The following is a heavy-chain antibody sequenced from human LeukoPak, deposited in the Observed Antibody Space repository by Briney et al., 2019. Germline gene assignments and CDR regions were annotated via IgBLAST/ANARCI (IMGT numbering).Heavy chain of an antibody. D-gene: IGHD4-17*01. CDR3: ARDRDYGDYNTQDLFVY. CDR2: ISAYNGNT. CDR1: GYTFTNFG. J-gene: IGHJ4*02. V-gene: IGHV1-18*01. Sequence: GASVKVSCKASGYTFTNFGINWVRQAPGQGLEWMGWISAYNGNTNYAQRLQGRVTMTTDTSTGTAYMELRSLRSDDTAVYYCARDRDYGDYNTQDLFVYWGQGTLVTVSS.